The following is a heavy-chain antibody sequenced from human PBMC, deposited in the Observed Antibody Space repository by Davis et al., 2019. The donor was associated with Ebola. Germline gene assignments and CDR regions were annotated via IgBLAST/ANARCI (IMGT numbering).Heavy chain of an antibody. CDR2: IKQDGSEE. D-gene: IGHD4-17*01. CDR1: GFTFNNFW. Sequence: PGGSLRLSCAASGFTFNNFWMNWVRQAPGKGLEWVADIKQDGSEEVYVDSVEGRFSISRDNPRNLLYLQMDSLRAEDTAVYYCSFGDYGRPFEFWGQGTVVTVSP. CDR3: SFGDYGRPFEF. V-gene: IGHV3-7*01. J-gene: IGHJ4*02.